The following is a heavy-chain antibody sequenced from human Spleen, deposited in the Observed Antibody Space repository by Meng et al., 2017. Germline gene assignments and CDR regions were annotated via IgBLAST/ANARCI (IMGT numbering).Heavy chain of an antibody. V-gene: IGHV4-34*01. J-gene: IGHJ4*02. CDR1: NGAFNGYY. D-gene: IGHD1-26*01. Sequence: QGQLREGGAGLLKPSETLSLTCAVYNGAFNGYYWTWIRQPPGKGLEWIGEINHSGSTNYNPSLKGRVTILVDSSKNQFSLRLNSVTAADTAMYYCARGGLYSGSYCRYWGQGSLVTVSS. CDR3: ARGGLYSGSYCRY. CDR2: INHSGST.